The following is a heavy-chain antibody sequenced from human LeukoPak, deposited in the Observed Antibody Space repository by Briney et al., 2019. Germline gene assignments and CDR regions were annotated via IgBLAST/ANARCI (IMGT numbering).Heavy chain of an antibody. D-gene: IGHD3-10*01. J-gene: IGHJ4*02. CDR1: GFTFSDYA. CDR3: VRRGDDSGSYID. CDR2: ISGNGGTT. V-gene: IGHV3-64D*06. Sequence: GGSLRLSCSAYGFTFSDYAMHWVRQAPGKGLEYVSAISGNGGTTYYADSVKGRFTISRDNSKNTLYPQIRSLRTEDTAVYFLVRRGDDSGSYIDWGQGTLVTVSS.